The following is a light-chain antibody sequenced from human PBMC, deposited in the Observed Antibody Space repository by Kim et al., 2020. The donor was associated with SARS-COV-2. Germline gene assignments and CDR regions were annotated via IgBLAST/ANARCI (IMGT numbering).Light chain of an antibody. Sequence: DTQMTQSPSSLSASVGDRVIITCRASQSIANNLAWFQQKPGKAPKSLIYTASTLETGVPSRFSGSGSGTDFILTISSLQPEDYGTYYCQQYDVYPRTFGQGTKVDIK. J-gene: IGKJ1*01. CDR2: TAS. V-gene: IGKV1-16*01. CDR3: QQYDVYPRT. CDR1: QSIANN.